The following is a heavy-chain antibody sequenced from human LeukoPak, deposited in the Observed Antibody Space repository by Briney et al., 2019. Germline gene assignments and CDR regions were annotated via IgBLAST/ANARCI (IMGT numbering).Heavy chain of an antibody. J-gene: IGHJ4*02. CDR3: ARDAHIVRGVNPLDY. CDR2: VSYSSNI. Sequence: RPRGSLRLSCAASGFTFSSYSMNWVRQAPGKGLEWISYVSYSSNIYYADSVKGRFTISRDNAKNSLYLQMNSLRDEDTAVYYCARDAHIVRGVNPLDYWGQGTLVTVSS. CDR1: GFTFSSYS. V-gene: IGHV3-48*02. D-gene: IGHD3-10*01.